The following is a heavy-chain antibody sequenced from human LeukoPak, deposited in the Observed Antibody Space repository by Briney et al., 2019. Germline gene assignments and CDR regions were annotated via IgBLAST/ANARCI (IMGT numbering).Heavy chain of an antibody. CDR3: ARGNDILTGYPDY. CDR1: ELTFSSYW. CDR2: IKQDGSEK. J-gene: IGHJ4*02. V-gene: IGHV3-7*03. Sequence: PGGSLRLSCAASELTFSSYWMSWVRQAPGKGLEWVASIKQDGSEKYYVDSVKGRVTISRDNAKNSLYLQMNSLRAEDTAVYYCARGNDILTGYPDYWGQGTLVTVSS. D-gene: IGHD3-9*01.